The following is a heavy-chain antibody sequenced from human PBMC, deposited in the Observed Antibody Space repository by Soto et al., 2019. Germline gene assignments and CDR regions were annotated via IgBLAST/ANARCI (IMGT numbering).Heavy chain of an antibody. J-gene: IGHJ3*02. CDR3: TTDPPRVYDYIWGGSNDAFDI. V-gene: IGHV3-15*01. Sequence: GGSLRLSCAASGFTFSNAWMSWVRQAPGKGLEWVGRIKSKTDGGTTDYAAPVKGRFTISRDDSKNTLYLQMNSLKTEEKAFYYCTTDPPRVYDYIWGGSNDAFDIWGKGKMVTVSS. D-gene: IGHD3-16*01. CDR2: IKSKTDGGTT. CDR1: GFTFSNAW.